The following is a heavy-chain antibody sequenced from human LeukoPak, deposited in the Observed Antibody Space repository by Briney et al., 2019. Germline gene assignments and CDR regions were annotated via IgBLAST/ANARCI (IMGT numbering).Heavy chain of an antibody. CDR1: GFTFSNAW. Sequence: PGGSLRLSCAASGFTFSNAWMSWVRQAPGKGLEWVGRIKSKTDGGTTDYAAPVKGRFTISRDESKNTQYLNMNSLRTEDTAVYYCPRSADGYNGGQGTLVTVSS. J-gene: IGHJ4*02. CDR3: PRSADGYN. D-gene: IGHD5-24*01. V-gene: IGHV3-15*01. CDR2: IKSKTDGGTT.